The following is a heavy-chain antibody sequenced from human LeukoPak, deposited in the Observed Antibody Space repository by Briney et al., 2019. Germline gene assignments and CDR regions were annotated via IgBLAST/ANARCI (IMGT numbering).Heavy chain of an antibody. J-gene: IGHJ4*02. CDR1: GASIRGSITSGTYY. V-gene: IGHV4-61*02. D-gene: IGHD1-14*01. Sequence: SETLSLTCTVSGASIRGSITSGTYYWNWIRQPAGKGLEWIGRMYNSGTTINYNPSLKSRVTISVDTSKNQFSLNVTSVTAADTAVYYCARSTNRVDSWGQGTLVTVSS. CDR2: MYNSGTT. CDR3: ARSTNRVDS.